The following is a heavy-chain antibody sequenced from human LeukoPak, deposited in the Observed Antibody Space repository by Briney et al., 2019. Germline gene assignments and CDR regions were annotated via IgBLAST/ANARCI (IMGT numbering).Heavy chain of an antibody. J-gene: IGHJ4*02. CDR2: IYYSGST. D-gene: IGHD6-19*01. Sequence: SQTLSLTCTVAGGSISSDDYYWSWIRQPPGKGVEWIGYIYYSGSTYYNPSLKSPLTISVDTSKNQLSLKLSSVTAADTAVYYCARVEAASSVFFDYWGQGTLVTVSS. CDR1: GGSISSDDYY. V-gene: IGHV4-30-4*08. CDR3: ARVEAASSVFFDY.